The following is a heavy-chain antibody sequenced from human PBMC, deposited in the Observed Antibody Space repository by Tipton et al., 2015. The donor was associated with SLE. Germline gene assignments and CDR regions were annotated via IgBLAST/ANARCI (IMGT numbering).Heavy chain of an antibody. Sequence: TLSLTCTVSGGSISSSSYYWGWIRQPPGKGLEWIGSIYYSGSTYYNPSLKSRVPISVDTSKNQFSLKLRSVTAADTAVYYCARLGVTMVRGGREDYLDYWGQGILATVSS. CDR1: GGSISSSSYY. CDR3: ARLGVTMVRGGREDYLDY. J-gene: IGHJ4*02. CDR2: IYYSGST. D-gene: IGHD3-10*01. V-gene: IGHV4-39*01.